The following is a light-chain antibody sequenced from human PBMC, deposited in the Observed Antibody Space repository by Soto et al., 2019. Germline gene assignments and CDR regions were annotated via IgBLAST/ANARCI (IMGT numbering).Light chain of an antibody. Sequence: QSAVTQPPSVSGAPGQRVTISCTGSSSNIGAGYDVHWYLQLPGTAPKLLIYANSDRPSGVPDRFSASKSGTSASLAITGLQAEDEADYYCQSYDISLRGSRVFGTGTKATVL. J-gene: IGLJ1*01. CDR1: SSNIGAGYD. CDR3: QSYDISLRGSRV. V-gene: IGLV1-40*02. CDR2: ANS.